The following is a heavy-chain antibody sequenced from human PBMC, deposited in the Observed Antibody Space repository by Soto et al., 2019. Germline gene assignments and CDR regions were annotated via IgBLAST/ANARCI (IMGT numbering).Heavy chain of an antibody. Sequence: ASETLSLTCTVSGGPMRSYYWSWIRQSPGKGLEWIGYIYNSVTTHYNPSLKSRVAISEDTSKNQFSLNLSSVTAADTAVYFCERFFSYGNCNSIMDVWCKGITVTVS. CDR1: GGPMRSYY. CDR2: IYNSVTT. CDR3: ERFFSYGNCNSIMDV. J-gene: IGHJ6*03. V-gene: IGHV4-59*08. D-gene: IGHD2-21*02.